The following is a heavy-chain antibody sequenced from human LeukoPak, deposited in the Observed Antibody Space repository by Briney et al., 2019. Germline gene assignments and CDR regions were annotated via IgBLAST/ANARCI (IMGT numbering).Heavy chain of an antibody. CDR1: GFTFSSYA. J-gene: IGHJ4*02. Sequence: GGSLRLSCAASGFTFSSYAMHWVRQAPGEGLEYVSAITSNGDKTYYGNSVKGRFTISRDNSKNTLYLQMGSLSIEDVAVYYCARGGATTLFDYWGQGALVTVSS. V-gene: IGHV3-64*01. D-gene: IGHD1-26*01. CDR2: ITSNGDKT. CDR3: ARGGATTLFDY.